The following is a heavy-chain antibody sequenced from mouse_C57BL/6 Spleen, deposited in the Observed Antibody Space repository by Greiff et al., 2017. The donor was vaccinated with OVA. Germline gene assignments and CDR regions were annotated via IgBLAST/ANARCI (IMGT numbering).Heavy chain of an antibody. CDR3: TRRGLRLDWYFDV. D-gene: IGHD2-4*01. J-gene: IGHJ1*03. CDR2: IDPETGGT. Sequence: VKVVESGAELVRPGASVTLSCKASGYTFTDYEMHWVKQTPVHGLEWIGAIDPETGGTAYNQKFKGKAILTADKSSSTAYMELRSLTSEDSAVYYCTRRGLRLDWYFDVWGTGTTVTVSS. CDR1: GYTFTDYE. V-gene: IGHV1-15*01.